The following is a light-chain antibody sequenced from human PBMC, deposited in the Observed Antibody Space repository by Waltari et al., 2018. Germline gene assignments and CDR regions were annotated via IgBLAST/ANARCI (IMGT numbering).Light chain of an antibody. CDR2: VAS. V-gene: IGKV1-39*01. CDR3: QETSRAPPVT. Sequence: DIQLTQSPSSLSASVVVTVTITCRASQSISTYLNLYQVKPGKAPKLLIYVASSLQSGVTSRFSGSGCGTDFTFTINSLQTEDFATYYCQETSRAPPVTFGGGTKVEIK. CDR1: QSISTY. J-gene: IGKJ4*01.